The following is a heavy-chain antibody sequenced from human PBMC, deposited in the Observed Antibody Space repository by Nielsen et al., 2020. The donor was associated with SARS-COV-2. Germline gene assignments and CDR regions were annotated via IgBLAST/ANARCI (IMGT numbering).Heavy chain of an antibody. Sequence: WVRQAPGQRLEWMGWINAGNGNTKYSQKFQGRVAITRDISASTAYMELSSLRSEDTAVYYCARGSIRNYYELWYFDLWGRGTLVTVSS. CDR2: INAGNGNT. V-gene: IGHV1-3*01. CDR3: ARGSIRNYYELWYFDL. D-gene: IGHD3-22*01. J-gene: IGHJ2*01.